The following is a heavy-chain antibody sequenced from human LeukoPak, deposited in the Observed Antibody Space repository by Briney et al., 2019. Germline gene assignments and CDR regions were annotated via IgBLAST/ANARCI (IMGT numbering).Heavy chain of an antibody. V-gene: IGHV7-4-1*02. J-gene: IGHJ4*01. CDR2: INTNTGNP. CDR1: GYTFTSYA. Sequence: ASGKVSCKASGYTFTSYAMNWVRQAPGQGLEGRGWINTNTGNPKYAQGFTGWFVFSFHTSVSTAYLHITSLKAEDTAGYYCARPSASDYWGHGTLVTVSS. CDR3: ARPSASDY.